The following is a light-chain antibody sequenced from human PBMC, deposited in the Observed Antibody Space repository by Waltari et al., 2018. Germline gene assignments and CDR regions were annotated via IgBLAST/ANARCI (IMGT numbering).Light chain of an antibody. V-gene: IGKV1-9*01. J-gene: IGKJ4*01. CDR2: AAS. CDR1: QGISSY. Sequence: DIQLTQSPSFLSASVGDRVTITCRASQGISSYLAWYQQKPGKAPKLLIYAASTLQSGVPSRFSGSRSGTEFTLTINSLQPEDFATYYCQHHDTFLLTFGGGTKVDIK. CDR3: QHHDTFLLT.